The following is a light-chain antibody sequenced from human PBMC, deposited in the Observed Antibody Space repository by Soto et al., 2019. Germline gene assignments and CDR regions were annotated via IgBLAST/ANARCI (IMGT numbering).Light chain of an antibody. Sequence: DVVMTQSPLSLPVTLGQPASISCKSNQSLVYSDGNTYLNWFQQRPGHSPRRLIYRVSKRDSGVTDRFTGSGSGTDFTLKISRVEAEYVGLYYCMQATDLPTFGQGTKVELK. J-gene: IGKJ1*01. CDR3: MQATDLPT. CDR1: QSLVYSDGNTY. CDR2: RVS. V-gene: IGKV2-30*01.